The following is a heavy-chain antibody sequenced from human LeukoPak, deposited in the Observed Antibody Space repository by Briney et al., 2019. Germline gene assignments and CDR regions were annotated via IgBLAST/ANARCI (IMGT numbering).Heavy chain of an antibody. J-gene: IGHJ4*02. Sequence: ASVTVSFTASGYTFTDYYMHWVRQAPAPGIESLGCINPNNGGKNYAEKLEGRVTMTRDTYINTVYMELTRLRSDDTGVYYCARARQRLGELSALDNWGQGALVSVSS. D-gene: IGHD3-16*02. CDR2: INPNNGGK. CDR3: ARARQRLGELSALDN. V-gene: IGHV1-2*02. CDR1: GYTFTDYY.